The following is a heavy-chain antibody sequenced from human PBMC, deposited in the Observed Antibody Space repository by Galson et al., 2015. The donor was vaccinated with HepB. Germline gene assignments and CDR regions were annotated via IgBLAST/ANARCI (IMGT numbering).Heavy chain of an antibody. J-gene: IGHJ5*02. V-gene: IGHV3-23*01. D-gene: IGHD6-19*01. CDR3: AKGRSGWYDVGPNWIDP. CDR1: GFTFSNYA. Sequence: SLRLSCAASGFTFSNYAMTWVRQAPGKGLEWVSAMSGSGGSTYYADSVKGRFTVSRDNFKNTLYLQMNSLRAEDTAVYYCAKGRSGWYDVGPNWIDPWGQRTLVTVSS. CDR2: MSGSGGST.